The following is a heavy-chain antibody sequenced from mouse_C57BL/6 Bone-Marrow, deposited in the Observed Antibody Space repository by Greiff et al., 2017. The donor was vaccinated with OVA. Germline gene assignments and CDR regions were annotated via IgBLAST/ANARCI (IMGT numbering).Heavy chain of an antibody. CDR1: GYAFSSYW. V-gene: IGHV1-80*01. CDR2: IYPGDGDT. CDR3: AREPLGSSYVQYFDV. J-gene: IGHJ1*03. D-gene: IGHD1-1*01. Sequence: QVQLQQSGAELVKPGASVKISCKASGYAFSSYWMNWVKQRPGKGLEWIGQIYPGDGDTNYNGKFKGKATLTADKSSSTAYMQLSSLTSEDSAVYFCAREPLGSSYVQYFDVWGTGTTVTVSS.